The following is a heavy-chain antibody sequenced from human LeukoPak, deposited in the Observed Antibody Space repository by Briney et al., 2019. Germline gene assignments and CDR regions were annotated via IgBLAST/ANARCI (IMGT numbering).Heavy chain of an antibody. CDR2: INPNSGGT. CDR3: ARDLHDSSGYPPGH. J-gene: IGHJ4*02. V-gene: IGHV1-2*06. Sequence: GASVKVSCKASGYTFVGYHMHWMRQAPGQGLEWMGRINPNSGGTNYAQKFQGRVTMTRDTSISTAYMELSRLRSDDTAVYYCARDLHDSSGYPPGHWGQGTLITVSS. CDR1: GYTFVGYH. D-gene: IGHD3-22*01.